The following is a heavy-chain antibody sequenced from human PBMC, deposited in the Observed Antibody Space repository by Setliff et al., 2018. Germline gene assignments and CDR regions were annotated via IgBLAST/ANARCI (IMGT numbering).Heavy chain of an antibody. D-gene: IGHD3-22*01. CDR3: ARGGIYNHVSSAYFDL. V-gene: IGHV1-2*02. CDR2: INPKSGGA. J-gene: IGHJ3*01. Sequence: VASVKVSCKASGYTFSDYYMYWVRQAPGQGLEWMGWINPKSGGAHYAQKFRGRVTMSRETSISTDYMELSRLTSDDTAVYYCARGGIYNHVSSAYFDLWGQGSMVTVSS. CDR1: GYTFSDYY.